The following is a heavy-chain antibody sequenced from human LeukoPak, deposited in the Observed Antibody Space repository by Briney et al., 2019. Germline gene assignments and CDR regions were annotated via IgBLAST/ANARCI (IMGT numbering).Heavy chain of an antibody. CDR2: IYYSGSA. J-gene: IGHJ4*02. D-gene: IGHD3-10*01. V-gene: IGHV4-59*01. CDR3: ARGLYGSKGIFDS. CDR1: GGSINRYY. Sequence: SETLSLTCTVSGGSINRYYWSWLRQPPGKGLESIGHIYYSGSANYNPSLKSRVTMSVDTSKNQFSLKLNSVTAADTAVYYCARGLYGSKGIFDSWGQGTLVTVSS.